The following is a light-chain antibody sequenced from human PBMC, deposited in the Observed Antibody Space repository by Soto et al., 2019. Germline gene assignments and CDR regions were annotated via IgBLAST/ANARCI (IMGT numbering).Light chain of an antibody. V-gene: IGKV1-12*02. J-gene: IGKJ3*01. CDR1: QDISSW. CDR3: QESYSTPSVT. CDR2: IAS. Sequence: DIQMTQSPSSVSASVGDRVTITCRASQDISSWLTWYQQKPGKAPKVLIYIASRLQSGVPSRFSGSRSGTDFSLTISSLQPEDFATYYCQESYSTPSVTFGPGTKVDIK.